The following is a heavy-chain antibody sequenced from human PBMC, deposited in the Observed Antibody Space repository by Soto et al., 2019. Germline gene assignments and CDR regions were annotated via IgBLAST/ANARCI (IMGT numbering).Heavy chain of an antibody. CDR2: IWSASNI. CDR1: GFTFSSYS. J-gene: IGHJ4*02. D-gene: IGHD6-13*01. Sequence: EVQLVESGGGSAQPGGSLRLSCAASGFTFSSYSVNWVRQAPGKGLEWVSNIWSASNINYADSVKGRFTVSRDNAKNSMSLQMNGLRDEDTAVYYCVRDYSFGFDYWGQGILVTVSS. V-gene: IGHV3-48*02. CDR3: VRDYSFGFDY.